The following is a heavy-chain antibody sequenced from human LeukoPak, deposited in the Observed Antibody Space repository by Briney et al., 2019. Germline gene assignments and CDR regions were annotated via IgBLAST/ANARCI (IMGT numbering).Heavy chain of an antibody. CDR3: AAAYTSGSYHLSAFDI. J-gene: IGHJ3*02. D-gene: IGHD1-26*01. V-gene: IGHV1-58*01. Sequence: ASVKVSCKASGFTFTSSAVQWVRQARGQRLEWIGWIVVGSGNTNYAQKFQERVTITRDMSTSTAYMELSSLRSEDTAVYYCAAAYTSGSYHLSAFDIWGRGTMVTVSS. CDR2: IVVGSGNT. CDR1: GFTFTSSA.